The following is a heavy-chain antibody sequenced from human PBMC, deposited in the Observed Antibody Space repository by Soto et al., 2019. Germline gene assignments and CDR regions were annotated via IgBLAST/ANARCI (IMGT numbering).Heavy chain of an antibody. D-gene: IGHD3-3*01. V-gene: IGHV3-53*04. CDR2: IYSGGST. Sequence: GESLKISCAASGFTVSSNYMSWVRQAPGKGLEWVSVIYSGGSTYYADSVKGRFTISRHNSKNTLYLQMNSLRAEDTAVYYCARDGVRGDFWSGYYYYYYMDVWGKGTTVTVSS. CDR3: ARDGVRGDFWSGYYYYYYMDV. J-gene: IGHJ6*03. CDR1: GFTVSSNY.